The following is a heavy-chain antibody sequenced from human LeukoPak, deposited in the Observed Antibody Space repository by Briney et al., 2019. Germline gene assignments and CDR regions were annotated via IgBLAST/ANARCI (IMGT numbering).Heavy chain of an antibody. Sequence: GASVKVSCKASGYTFTSYGISWVRQAPGQGLEWMGWISAYNGNTNYAQKLQGRVTMTTDTSTSTAYMELRSLRSDDTAVYYCARPRPRYCSSTSCYGTPMYSSSWPFDYWGQGTLVTVSS. V-gene: IGHV1-18*01. CDR1: GYTFTSYG. D-gene: IGHD2-2*01. CDR2: ISAYNGNT. J-gene: IGHJ4*02. CDR3: ARPRPRYCSSTSCYGTPMYSSSWPFDY.